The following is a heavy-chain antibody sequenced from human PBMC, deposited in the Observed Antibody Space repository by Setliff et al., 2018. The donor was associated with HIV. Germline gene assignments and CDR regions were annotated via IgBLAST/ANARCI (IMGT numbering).Heavy chain of an antibody. V-gene: IGHV4-59*01. Sequence: SETLSLTCSVSGGSMSNYYWSWVRQPPGKGLEWMGDIFHTGSSTYNPSLKSRASLSVDTSKNQFSLRLSAVTAADTAVYYCASLTDYGGDSGSHWGQGTLVTVSS. CDR3: ASLTDYGGDSGSH. CDR2: IFHTGSS. J-gene: IGHJ4*02. CDR1: GGSMSNYY. D-gene: IGHD4-17*01.